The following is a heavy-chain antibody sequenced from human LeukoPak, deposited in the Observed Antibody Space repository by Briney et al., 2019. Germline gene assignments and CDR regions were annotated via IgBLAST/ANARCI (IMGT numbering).Heavy chain of an antibody. D-gene: IGHD1-1*01. V-gene: IGHV1-3*01. J-gene: IGHJ4*02. CDR1: GYTFTSYA. CDR2: INAGNGNT. Sequence: ASVTVSFKASGYTFTSYAMHWVRQAPGQRLEWMGWINAGNGNTKYSQKFQGRVTITRDTSASTAYMELSSLRSEDTAVYYCAGGTTGTTGNYWGQGTLVTVSS. CDR3: AGGTTGTTGNY.